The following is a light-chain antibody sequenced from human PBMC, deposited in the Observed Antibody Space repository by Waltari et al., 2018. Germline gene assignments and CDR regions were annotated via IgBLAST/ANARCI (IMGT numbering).Light chain of an antibody. CDR2: DVP. CDR3: SSYPRTGTWL. V-gene: IGLV2-14*03. Sequence: QSALTQPASVSGSPGQSVTISCTGTSSDSVDYDFVSWYQQHPGKAPKPIIFDVPTRPSGVSNRFSGSKSGSTASLTISGLQAEDEADYFCSSYPRTGTWLFGGGTKLTVL. J-gene: IGLJ3*02. CDR1: SSDSVDYDF.